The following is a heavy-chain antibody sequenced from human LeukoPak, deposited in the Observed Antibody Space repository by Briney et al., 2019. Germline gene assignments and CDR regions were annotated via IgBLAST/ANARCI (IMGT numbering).Heavy chain of an antibody. Sequence: PGGSLRLSCAASGFTFSTYSMNWVRQAPGKGLEWVSSISSNSRYIYYADSMRGRFTISRDNAKNSLYLQMNSLKPEDTAVYYRARVAEAAAFDSWGQGTLVTVSS. J-gene: IGHJ4*02. CDR2: ISSNSRYI. V-gene: IGHV3-21*06. CDR3: ARVAEAAAFDS. CDR1: GFTFSTYS. D-gene: IGHD6-13*01.